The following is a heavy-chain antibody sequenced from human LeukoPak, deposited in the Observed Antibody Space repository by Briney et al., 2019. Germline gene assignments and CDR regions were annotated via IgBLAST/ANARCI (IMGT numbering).Heavy chain of an antibody. V-gene: IGHV3-66*01. CDR1: GFSVITDY. D-gene: IGHD4-11*01. CDR3: VKEAPGTTIYY. Sequence: PGGSLRLSCAAPGFSVITDYMSWVRQAPGEGLEWVSVISRGSNTYYADSVKGRFTISRDSSTNTVYLQMDSLRAEDTAVYFCVKEAPGTTIYYWGQGTLVTVSS. CDR2: ISRGSNT. J-gene: IGHJ4*02.